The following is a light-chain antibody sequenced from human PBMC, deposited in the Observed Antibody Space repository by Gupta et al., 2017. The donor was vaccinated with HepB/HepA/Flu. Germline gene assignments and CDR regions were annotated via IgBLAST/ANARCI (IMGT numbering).Light chain of an antibody. J-gene: IGKJ1*01. CDR1: QRISSN. Sequence: EIVMTQSPATMSVSPGETAVLSCRASQRISSNLVWYQQKPGQAPRLLIYDASSRGFGIPGRFSGSGSGTEFTLTISSLQSEDFAVFYCQQYNNWPRTFGQGTKVEVK. V-gene: IGKV3-15*01. CDR3: QQYNNWPRT. CDR2: DAS.